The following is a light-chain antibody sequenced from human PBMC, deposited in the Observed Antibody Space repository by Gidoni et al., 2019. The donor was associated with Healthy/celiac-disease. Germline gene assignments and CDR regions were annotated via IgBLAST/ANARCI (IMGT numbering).Light chain of an antibody. CDR1: QSVSSN. V-gene: IGKV3-15*01. Sequence: EIVMTQSPATLSVSPGERATPSCRASQSVSSNLAWYQQKPGQAPRLLIYGASTRATGIPARFSGSGSGTEFTLTISSLQSEDFAVYYWQQYNNWPLTFGGGTKVEIK. J-gene: IGKJ4*01. CDR3: QQYNNWPLT. CDR2: GAS.